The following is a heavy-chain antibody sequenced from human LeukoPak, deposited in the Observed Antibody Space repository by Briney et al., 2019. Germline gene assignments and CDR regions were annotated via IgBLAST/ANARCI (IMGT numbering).Heavy chain of an antibody. Sequence: SETLSLTCAITGGSISSYFWNWIREPPGKAPEWIGYIYYSGSTNYNPSLKSRVTISVDTSKDQFSLQLNSVTPEDTAVYYCARCIAAAGDAFDIWGQGTMVTVSS. CDR1: GGSISSYF. CDR2: IYYSGST. D-gene: IGHD6-13*01. V-gene: IGHV4-59*12. J-gene: IGHJ3*02. CDR3: ARCIAAAGDAFDI.